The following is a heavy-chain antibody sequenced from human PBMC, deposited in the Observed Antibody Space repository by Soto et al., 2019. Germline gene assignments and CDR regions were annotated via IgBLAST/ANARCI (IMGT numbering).Heavy chain of an antibody. J-gene: IGHJ6*02. CDR3: ASVETQRYYYGMDV. Sequence: QVQLVQSGAEVKKPGSSVKVSCKASGGTFSSYAISWVRQAPGQGLEWMGGIIPIFRIADYAQKLQRRVTITADESTSTAYMELSSLRSEDTAVYYCASVETQRYYYGMDVWGQGTTVTVSS. V-gene: IGHV1-69*12. CDR1: GGTFSSYA. D-gene: IGHD2-15*01. CDR2: IIPIFRIA.